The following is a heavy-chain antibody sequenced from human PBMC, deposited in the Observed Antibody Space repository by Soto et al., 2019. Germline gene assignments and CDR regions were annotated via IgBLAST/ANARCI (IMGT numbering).Heavy chain of an antibody. CDR2: IYDSGST. Sequence: QVQLKESGPGLVKPSQTLSLTGTVSGGSISSGGQYWSWIRQHPGKGLEWIGYIYDSGSTYYNPSLSSRVTIAVDTSKKQSSLKLRSVTAADTAVYYCARDAAEYYFDYWGQGTLVTVSS. J-gene: IGHJ4*02. CDR1: GGSISSGGQY. V-gene: IGHV4-31*03. CDR3: ARDAAEYYFDY. D-gene: IGHD6-25*01.